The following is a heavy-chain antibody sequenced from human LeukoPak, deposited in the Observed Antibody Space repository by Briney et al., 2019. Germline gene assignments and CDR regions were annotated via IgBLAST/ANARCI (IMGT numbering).Heavy chain of an antibody. CDR2: IYPGDSDP. CDR3: ARGAGYSSSCMSY. D-gene: IGHD6-13*01. Sequence: PGGPLKISCKGSGCRFTSYWIGWVRQMPGKGLEWMGIIYPGDSDPRSSPSFQGQVPISADKSINTAYLQWSSLKASDTAMYYCARGAGYSSSCMSYWGQGTLVTVSS. CDR1: GCRFTSYW. J-gene: IGHJ4*02. V-gene: IGHV5-51*01.